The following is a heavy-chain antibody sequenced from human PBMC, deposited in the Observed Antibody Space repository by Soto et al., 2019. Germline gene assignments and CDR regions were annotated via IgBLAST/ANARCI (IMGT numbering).Heavy chain of an antibody. Sequence: QVQLQQWGAGLLKPSETLSLTCAVYGGSFSGYYWSWIRQPPGKGLEWIGEINHSGCTNYNPSLKSRVTISVDTSKNQFSLKLSSVTAADTAVYYCARGFDYGDRDDYWGQGTLVAVSS. CDR3: ARGFDYGDRDDY. V-gene: IGHV4-34*01. D-gene: IGHD4-17*01. CDR2: INHSGCT. J-gene: IGHJ4*02. CDR1: GGSFSGYY.